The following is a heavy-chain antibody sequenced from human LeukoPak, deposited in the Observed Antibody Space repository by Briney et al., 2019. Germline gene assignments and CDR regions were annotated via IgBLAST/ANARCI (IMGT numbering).Heavy chain of an antibody. CDR2: ISGSGGST. Sequence: GGTLRLSCAASGFTFSSYAMSWVRQAPGKGLEWVSAISGSGGSTYYADSVKGRFTISRDNSKNTLYLQMNSLRAEDTAVYYCAKLSMIVVVITHIDYWGQGTLVTVSS. CDR1: GFTFSSYA. V-gene: IGHV3-23*01. CDR3: AKLSMIVVVITHIDY. J-gene: IGHJ4*02. D-gene: IGHD3-22*01.